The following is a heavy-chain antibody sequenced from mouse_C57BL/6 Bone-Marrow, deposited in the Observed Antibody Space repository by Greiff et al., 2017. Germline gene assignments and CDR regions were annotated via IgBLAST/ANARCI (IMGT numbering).Heavy chain of an antibody. V-gene: IGHV3-6*01. D-gene: IGHD2-5*01. CDR3: ARAYYSILWFAY. CDR1: GYSIPSGYY. CDR2: ISYDGSN. J-gene: IGHJ3*01. Sequence: EVQLQESGPGLVKPSQSLSLTCSVTGYSIPSGYYWNWIRQFPGNKLEWMGYISYDGSNNYNPSLKNRISITRDTSKNQIFLKLNSVTTEDTATYYGARAYYSILWFAYWGQGTLVTVSA.